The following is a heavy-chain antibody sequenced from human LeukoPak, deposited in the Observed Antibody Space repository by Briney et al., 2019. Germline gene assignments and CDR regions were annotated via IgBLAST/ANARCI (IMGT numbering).Heavy chain of an antibody. CDR1: GFTVSNNY. Sequence: PGGSLRLSCVAAGFTVSNNYMSWLRRAPGEGLEWVSGIGGRGTRTYYADSVKGRFTISRDNSKNTLYLQMNSLRDEDTAVYYCAKDSHWILFDDWGQGTLVTVSS. V-gene: IGHV3-53*01. CDR3: AKDSHWILFDD. J-gene: IGHJ4*02. CDR2: IGGRGTRT. D-gene: IGHD2-2*03.